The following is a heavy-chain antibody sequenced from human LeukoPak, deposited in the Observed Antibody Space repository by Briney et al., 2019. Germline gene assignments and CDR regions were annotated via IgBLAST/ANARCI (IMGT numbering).Heavy chain of an antibody. Sequence: SVKVSCKASGGTFSSYAISWVRQAPGQGLEWMGRIIPILGIANYAQKFQGRVTITADKSTSTAYMELRSLRSDDTAVYYCARDERLQPFDYWGQGTLVTVSS. V-gene: IGHV1-69*04. J-gene: IGHJ4*02. CDR2: IIPILGIA. D-gene: IGHD5-24*01. CDR1: GGTFSSYA. CDR3: ARDERLQPFDY.